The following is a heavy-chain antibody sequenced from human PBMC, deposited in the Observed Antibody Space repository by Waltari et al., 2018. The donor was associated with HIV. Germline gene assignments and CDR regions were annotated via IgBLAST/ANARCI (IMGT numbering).Heavy chain of an antibody. Sequence: QLQLQESGPGLAKPSETLSLTCTVSGDSNNFASYHWGWIRQTPGKRLEWIGSIFYSGTAYYNPSLKSRVAVSVDTSKKEFYLKMRSVTAADTSVYYCAQGCDFDYWGQGTLVTVSS. V-gene: IGHV4-39*01. CDR3: AQGCDFDY. J-gene: IGHJ4*02. CDR2: IFYSGTA. CDR1: GDSNNFASYH.